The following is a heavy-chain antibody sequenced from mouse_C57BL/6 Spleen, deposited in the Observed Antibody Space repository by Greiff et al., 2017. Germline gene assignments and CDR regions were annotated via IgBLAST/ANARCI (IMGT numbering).Heavy chain of an antibody. CDR1: GFTFSDYY. Sequence: EVQVVESGGGLVQPGGSLKLSCAASGFTFSDYYMYWVRQTPEKRLEWVAYISNGGGSTYYPDTVKGRFTISRDNAKNTLYLLMSRLKAEDTAMYYCARLGDGYGKDDWGQGTSVTVSS. V-gene: IGHV5-12*01. CDR2: ISNGGGST. J-gene: IGHJ4*01. CDR3: ARLGDGYGKDD. D-gene: IGHD2-2*01.